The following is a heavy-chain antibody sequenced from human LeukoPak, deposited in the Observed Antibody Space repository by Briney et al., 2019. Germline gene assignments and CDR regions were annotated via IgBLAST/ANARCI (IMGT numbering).Heavy chain of an antibody. CDR1: GFTFSSYS. V-gene: IGHV3-21*01. CDR3: ARAPAGVIGMKDAFDI. D-gene: IGHD3-16*02. CDR2: ISGSSSYI. J-gene: IGHJ3*02. Sequence: GGSLRLSCAASGFTFSSYSMNWVRQAPGKGLEWVSSISGSSSYIYYADSVKGRFTISRHNAKNSLYLQMNSLRAEDTAVYYCARAPAGVIGMKDAFDIWGQGTMVTVSS.